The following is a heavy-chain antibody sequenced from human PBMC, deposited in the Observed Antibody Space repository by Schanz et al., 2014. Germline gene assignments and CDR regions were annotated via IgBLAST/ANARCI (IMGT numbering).Heavy chain of an antibody. CDR3: ARDTTWRLDL. J-gene: IGHJ2*01. CDR1: GGSIRSGTYY. D-gene: IGHD1-1*01. Sequence: QVQLQESGPGLVKPSQTLSLTCTVSGGSIRSGTYYWSWIRQPAGKALEWVGRVFPNGITNYNPSLKSRVPISRDTSKTQSSRTLTSLTAADTAVYYCARDTTWRLDLWGRGTLVTVSS. V-gene: IGHV4-61*02. CDR2: VFPNGIT.